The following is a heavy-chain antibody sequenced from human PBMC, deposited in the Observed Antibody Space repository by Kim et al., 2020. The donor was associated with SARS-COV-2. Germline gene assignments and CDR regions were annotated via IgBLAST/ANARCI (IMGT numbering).Heavy chain of an antibody. CDR2: IKEDASDE. CDR1: GFTFSTHY. D-gene: IGHD3-16*01. J-gene: IGHJ4*02. Sequence: GGSLRLSCEASGFTFSTHYMSWVRQAPGKGLEWVANIKEDASDESYADTVKGRFTISRDNARNSLYLQMNNLRVEDTAVYYCAKGWGFYNWGQGTLVTVS. CDR3: AKGWGFYN. V-gene: IGHV3-7*01.